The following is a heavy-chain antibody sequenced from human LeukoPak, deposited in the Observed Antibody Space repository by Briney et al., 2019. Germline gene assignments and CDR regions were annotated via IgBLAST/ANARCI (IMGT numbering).Heavy chain of an antibody. V-gene: IGHV3-48*02. CDR2: ISSSSTII. J-gene: IGHJ4*02. CDR1: GFTFSHYS. D-gene: IGHD6-19*01. Sequence: GGSLRLSCAASGFTFSHYSMNWVRQAPGKGLEWVSYISSSSTIIYYADSVKGRFTISRDNAKNSLYLQMNSLRDEDTAVYYCARWFTSGRGFFDYWGQGIPVTVSS. CDR3: ARWFTSGRGFFDY.